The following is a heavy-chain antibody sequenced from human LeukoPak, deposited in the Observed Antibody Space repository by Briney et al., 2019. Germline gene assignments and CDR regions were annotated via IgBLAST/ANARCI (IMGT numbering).Heavy chain of an antibody. Sequence: SVKVSCKASGGTFSSYAISWVRQAPEQGLEWMGGIIPIFGTANYAQKFQGRVTITADESTSTAYMELSSLRSEDTAVYYCASGVVIQNYYFDYWGQGTLVTVSS. V-gene: IGHV1-69*13. CDR1: GGTFSSYA. D-gene: IGHD3-3*01. J-gene: IGHJ4*02. CDR2: IIPIFGTA. CDR3: ASGVVIQNYYFDY.